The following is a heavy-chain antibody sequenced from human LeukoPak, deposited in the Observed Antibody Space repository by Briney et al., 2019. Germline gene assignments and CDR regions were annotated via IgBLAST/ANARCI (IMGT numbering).Heavy chain of an antibody. D-gene: IGHD3-9*01. CDR2: IIPIFGTA. V-gene: IGHV1-69*13. CDR3: ARTEAYYDILTGYWRDGFDY. CDR1: GGTFSSYA. J-gene: IGHJ4*02. Sequence: SVKVSCKASGGTFSSYAISWVRQAPGQGLEWMGGIIPIFGTANYAQKFQGRVTITADESTSTAYMELSSLRSEDTAVYYCARTEAYYDILTGYWRDGFDYWGQETLVTVSS.